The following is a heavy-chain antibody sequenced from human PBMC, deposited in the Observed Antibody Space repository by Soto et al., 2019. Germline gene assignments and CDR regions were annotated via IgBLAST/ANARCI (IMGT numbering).Heavy chain of an antibody. CDR2: INSEGSST. D-gene: IGHD3-16*02. CDR3: VFTFGGVIPTFDY. V-gene: IGHV3-74*01. Sequence: GSLRLSCAASGFTFSSYWMHWVRQAPGKGLVWVSRINSEGSSTTYAGSVKGRFTISRDIAKNTLYLQMNSLRAEDTAVYYCVFTFGGVIPTFDYWGQGTLVTVSS. CDR1: GFTFSSYW. J-gene: IGHJ4*02.